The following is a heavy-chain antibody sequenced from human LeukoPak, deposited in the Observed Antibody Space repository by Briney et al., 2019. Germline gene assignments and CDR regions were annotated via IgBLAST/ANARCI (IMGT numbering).Heavy chain of an antibody. D-gene: IGHD5-18*01. CDR2: IYYSGST. V-gene: IGHV4-59*01. Sequence: PSETLSLTCTVSGGSISSYYWSWIRQPPGKGLEWIGYIYYSGSTNYNPSLKSRVTISADTSKNQSSLKLSSVTAADTAVYYCARVRLWFGAYFDYWGQGTLVTVSS. CDR1: GGSISSYY. CDR3: ARVRLWFGAYFDY. J-gene: IGHJ4*02.